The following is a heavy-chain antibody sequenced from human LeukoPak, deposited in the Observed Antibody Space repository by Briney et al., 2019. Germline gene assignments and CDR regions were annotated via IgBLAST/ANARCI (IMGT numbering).Heavy chain of an antibody. J-gene: IGHJ3*02. V-gene: IGHV1-69*04. CDR3: ARDYPVVTAIIDAFDI. CDR1: GGTFSSYA. D-gene: IGHD2-21*02. Sequence: KVSCKASGGTFSSYAISWVRQAPGQGLEWMGRIIPILGIANYAQKFQGRVTITADKSTSTAYMELSSLRSEDTAVYYCARDYPVVTAIIDAFDIWGQGTMVTVSS. CDR2: IIPILGIA.